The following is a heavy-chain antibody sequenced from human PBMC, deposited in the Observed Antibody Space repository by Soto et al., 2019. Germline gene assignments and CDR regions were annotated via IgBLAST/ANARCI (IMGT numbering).Heavy chain of an antibody. CDR3: ARLFENSGYSFPGMDG. J-gene: IGHJ6*02. D-gene: IGHD3-22*01. Sequence: SGPMVVNRSHTLTLTCTFSGFSLSTIRVGVGWIRPPPGKALECLGIVYWNDDYRFSTYLKSSLTITTDSFKNQAVPTMTNRGPVDTATYFCARLFENSGYSFPGMDGWGQGTTVTV. V-gene: IGHV2-5*01. CDR2: VYWNDDY. CDR1: GFSLSTIRVG.